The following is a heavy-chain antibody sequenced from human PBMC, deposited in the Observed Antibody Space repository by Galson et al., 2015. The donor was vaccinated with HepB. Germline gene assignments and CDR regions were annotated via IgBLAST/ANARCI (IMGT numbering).Heavy chain of an antibody. Sequence: SLRLSCAGSGFIFRHHAMAWIRHAPGKGLEWISGINGRGSTRSYSDAVKGRFSISRDNSKDTVFLQMDNLRAGDTAVYYCVKEGSWFGGDWFDPWGQGALVTVS. J-gene: IGHJ5*02. D-gene: IGHD3-16*01. CDR3: VKEGSWFGGDWFDP. V-gene: IGHV3-23*01. CDR1: GFIFRHHA. CDR2: INGRGSTR.